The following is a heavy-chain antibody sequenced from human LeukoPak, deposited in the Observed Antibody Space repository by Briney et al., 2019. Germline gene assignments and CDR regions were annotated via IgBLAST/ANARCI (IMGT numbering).Heavy chain of an antibody. CDR3: ARVRKYSGYYSWYFDL. J-gene: IGHJ2*01. CDR1: GFTFSSYD. Sequence: GGSLRLSCAASGFTFSSYDMHWVRQATGKGLEWVSAIGTAGDTYYPGSVRGRFTISRENAKNSLYLQMNSLRAGDTAVYYCARVRKYSGYYSWYFDLWGRGTLVTVSS. CDR2: IGTAGDT. V-gene: IGHV3-13*01. D-gene: IGHD5-12*01.